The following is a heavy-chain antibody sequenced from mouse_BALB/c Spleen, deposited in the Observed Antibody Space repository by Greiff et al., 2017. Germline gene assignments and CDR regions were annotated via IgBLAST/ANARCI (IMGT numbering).Heavy chain of an antibody. CDR3: AREERYYAMDY. J-gene: IGHJ4*01. CDR2: INPYNDGT. V-gene: IGHV1-14*01. Sequence: VQLKQSGPELVKPGASVKMSCKASGYTFTSYVMHWVKQKPGQGLEWIGYINPYNDGTKYNEKFKGKATLTSDKSSSTAYMELSSLTSEDSAVYYCAREERYYAMDYWGQGTSVTVSS. CDR1: GYTFTSYV.